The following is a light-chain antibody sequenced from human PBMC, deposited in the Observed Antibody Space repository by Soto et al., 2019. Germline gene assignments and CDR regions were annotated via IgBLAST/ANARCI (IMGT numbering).Light chain of an antibody. CDR2: YAS. V-gene: IGKV1-17*01. J-gene: IGKJ1*01. CDR1: QDITNE. Sequence: DIQMTQYPSSLSASVGDRVTITCRASQDITNELGWYQQKPGKAPKRLIYYASNLQSGVPSRFSGSGFGTEFTLTISSLQHEDIATYYCLQHENYPWTFGQGTKVAIK. CDR3: LQHENYPWT.